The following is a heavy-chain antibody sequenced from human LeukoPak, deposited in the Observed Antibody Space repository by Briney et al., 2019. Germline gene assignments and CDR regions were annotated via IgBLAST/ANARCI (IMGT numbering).Heavy chain of an antibody. J-gene: IGHJ4*02. Sequence: ASVTVSCKASGYTFTGYYMHWVQQAPGQGLEWMGRINPNSGGTNYAQKFQGRVTMTRDTSISTAYMELSRLRSDDTAVYYCARESYDFWSGYQGTDYWGQGTLVTVSS. V-gene: IGHV1-2*06. CDR3: ARESYDFWSGYQGTDY. CDR1: GYTFTGYY. CDR2: INPNSGGT. D-gene: IGHD3-3*01.